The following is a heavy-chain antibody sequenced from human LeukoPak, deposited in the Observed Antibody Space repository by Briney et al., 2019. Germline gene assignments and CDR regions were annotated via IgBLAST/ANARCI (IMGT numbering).Heavy chain of an antibody. CDR3: SRENGAFSPFGY. V-gene: IGHV4-4*02. CDR1: GGSITSTNW. D-gene: IGHD2-8*01. CDR2: VSLSGLT. Sequence: SETLSLTYGVSGGSITSTNWWSWVRQPPGQGLEWIGEVSLSGLTNYNPSLSSRVIMALDTSKNHLSLHLTSVTTADTAVYYCSRENGAFSPFGYWGQGYLVTVLS. J-gene: IGHJ4*02.